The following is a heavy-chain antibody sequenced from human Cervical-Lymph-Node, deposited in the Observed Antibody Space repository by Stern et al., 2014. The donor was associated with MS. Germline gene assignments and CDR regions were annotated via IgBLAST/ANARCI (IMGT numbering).Heavy chain of an antibody. V-gene: IGHV3-33*01. CDR1: GFTFSSFG. Sequence: VQLVESGGGVVQPGRSLRLSCGASGFTFSSFGMHWVRQAPGKGLEWVAVIYYDGNNKYYEDSVKGRFTISRDNSKNTLYLQVNSLRVEDTAVYYCARVPWMGATLMDYWGQGTPVTVSS. CDR2: IYYDGNNK. D-gene: IGHD1-26*01. CDR3: ARVPWMGATLMDY. J-gene: IGHJ4*02.